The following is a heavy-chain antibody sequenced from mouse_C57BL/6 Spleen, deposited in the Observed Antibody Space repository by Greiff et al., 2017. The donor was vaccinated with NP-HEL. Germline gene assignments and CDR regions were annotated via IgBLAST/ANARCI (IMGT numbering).Heavy chain of an antibody. CDR2: ISSGSSTI. CDR3: AKDSSGYLMDY. CDR1: GFTFSDYG. Sequence: DVKLVESGGGLVKPGGSLKLSCAASGFTFSDYGLHWVRQAPEKGLEWVAYISSGSSTIYYADTVKGRFTISRDNAKNTLFLQMTSLRSEDTAMYYCAKDSSGYLMDYWGQGTSVTVSS. V-gene: IGHV5-17*01. J-gene: IGHJ4*01. D-gene: IGHD3-2*02.